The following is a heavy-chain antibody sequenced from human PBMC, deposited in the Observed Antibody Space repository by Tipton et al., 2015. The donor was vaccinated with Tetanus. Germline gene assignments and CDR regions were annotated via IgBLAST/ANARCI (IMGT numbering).Heavy chain of an antibody. D-gene: IGHD3-9*01. CDR3: VRWDYDILSGDYTSEQ. Sequence: LRLSCAVKGGSFSGYYWSWIRQSPGKGLEWIGEINHGGVTNYNPSLKRRVTISRDTSKNVMSLSLNSMTAADTAVYFCVRWDYDILSGDYTSEQWGQGTPVTVSS. J-gene: IGHJ4*02. CDR2: INHGGVT. V-gene: IGHV4-34*01. CDR1: GGSFSGYY.